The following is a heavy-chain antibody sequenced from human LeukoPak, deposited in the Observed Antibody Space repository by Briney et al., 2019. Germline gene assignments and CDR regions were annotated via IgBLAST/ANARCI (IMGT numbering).Heavy chain of an antibody. CDR1: GGSISSHY. D-gene: IGHD3-22*01. V-gene: IGHV4-59*08. J-gene: IGHJ4*02. CDR2: IHYSGST. CDR3: ARYSYYYDGSGYQYYFDY. Sequence: PSETLSLTCTVSGGSISSHYWSWIRQPPGKGLEWIGYIHYSGSTNYNPSLKSRVTISVDTSKNQFSLKLSSVTAADTVVYYCARYSYYYDGSGYQYYFDYWGQGTLVTVSS.